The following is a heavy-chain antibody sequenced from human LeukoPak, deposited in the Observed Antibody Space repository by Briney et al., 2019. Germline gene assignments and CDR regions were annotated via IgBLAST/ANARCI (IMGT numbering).Heavy chain of an antibody. CDR2: VSAGSTT. CDR1: GFTFSNYA. Sequence: GGSLRLSCAASGFTFSNYAMNWVRQAPGKGLEWVSTVSAGSTTYYADSVKGQFTISRDNSKNTLYLQMNSLRAEDTAVYYCTKGQPMFDYWGQGTLVTVSS. CDR3: TKGQPMFDY. V-gene: IGHV3-23*01. J-gene: IGHJ4*02. D-gene: IGHD2-2*01.